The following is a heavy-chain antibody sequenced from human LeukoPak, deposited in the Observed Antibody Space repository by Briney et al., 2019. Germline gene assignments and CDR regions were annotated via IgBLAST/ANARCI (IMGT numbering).Heavy chain of an antibody. D-gene: IGHD3-3*01. V-gene: IGHV4-61*01. CDR2: IYYSGST. J-gene: IGHJ4*02. CDR1: GGSISSSNW. CDR3: ATYYDFWSGYLTPHYFDY. Sequence: SETLSLTCAVSGGSISSSNWWSWIRQPPGKGLEWIGYIYYSGSTNYNPSLKSRVTISVDTSKNQFSLKLSSVTAADTAVYYCATYYDFWSGYLTPHYFDYWGQGTLVTVSS.